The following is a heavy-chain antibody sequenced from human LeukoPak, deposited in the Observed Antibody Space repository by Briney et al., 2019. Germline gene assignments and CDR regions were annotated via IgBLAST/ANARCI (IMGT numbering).Heavy chain of an antibody. CDR1: GITLSYYG. Sequence: GGSLRLSCAVSGITLSYYGMSWGRQAPGKGLEWVAGISDRGSRRNYVDSVKGRFTISTDHPKNTLYMKMNSLRAEDTAVYFCATRGVVIRVILVGFHKEAYYFDSWGQGALVTVSS. CDR2: ISDRGSRR. V-gene: IGHV3-23*01. CDR3: ATRGVVIRVILVGFHKEAYYFDS. D-gene: IGHD3-22*01. J-gene: IGHJ4*02.